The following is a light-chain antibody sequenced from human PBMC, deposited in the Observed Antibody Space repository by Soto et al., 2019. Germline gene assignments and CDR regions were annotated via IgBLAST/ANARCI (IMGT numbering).Light chain of an antibody. CDR2: GAS. CDR1: RSIGGW. Sequence: DVQMTQSPSTLSASVGDRVTISCRASRSIGGWLAWYQHKPGKAPKVLIHGASRLEGGVPSRFSGSGSGTDFTLTISGLQPDDFATYFCQQYDSYPTFGGGTKVAI. J-gene: IGKJ4*01. V-gene: IGKV1-5*01. CDR3: QQYDSYPT.